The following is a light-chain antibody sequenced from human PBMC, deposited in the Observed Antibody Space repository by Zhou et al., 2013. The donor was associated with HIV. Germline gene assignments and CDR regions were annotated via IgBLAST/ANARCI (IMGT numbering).Light chain of an antibody. V-gene: IGKV1-12*01. Sequence: DIQMTQSPSSLSASVGDRVTITCRASQNIFTYLNWYQQRPGKAPRLLIYGASSLQSGVPSRFSGSGFGTDFTLTINRLHPEDFATYYCQQANRFPQTFGQGTKVEIK. J-gene: IGKJ2*01. CDR3: QQANRFPQT. CDR2: GAS. CDR1: QNIFTY.